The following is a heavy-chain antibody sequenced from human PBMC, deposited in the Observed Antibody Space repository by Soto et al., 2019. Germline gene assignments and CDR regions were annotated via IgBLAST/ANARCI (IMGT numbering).Heavy chain of an antibody. J-gene: IGHJ6*02. CDR2: IIPILGIA. Sequence: SLKVSCKASGGTFSSHTISWVRQAPGQGLEWMGRIIPILGIANYAQKFQGRVTITADKSTSTAYMELSSLRSEDTAVYYCARDRGPEVVVAATDNDPYGMDVWGQGTTVTVSS. D-gene: IGHD2-15*01. CDR3: ARDRGPEVVVAATDNDPYGMDV. CDR1: GGTFSSHT. V-gene: IGHV1-69*04.